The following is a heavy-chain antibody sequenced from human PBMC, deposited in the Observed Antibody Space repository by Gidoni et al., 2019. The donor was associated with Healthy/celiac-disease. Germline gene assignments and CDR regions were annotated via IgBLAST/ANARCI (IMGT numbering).Heavy chain of an antibody. Sequence: QVQLVESGGGVVQPGRSLRLSCAASGFTFSSYALHWVRQAPGKGLEWVAVISYDGSNKYYADSVKGRFTISRDNSKNTLYLQMNSLRAEDTAVYYCARDPPAPDPYCSSTSCYIQWYFDLWGRGTLVTVSS. CDR3: ARDPPAPDPYCSSTSCYIQWYFDL. J-gene: IGHJ2*01. CDR2: ISYDGSNK. V-gene: IGHV3-30-3*01. D-gene: IGHD2-2*02. CDR1: GFTFSSYA.